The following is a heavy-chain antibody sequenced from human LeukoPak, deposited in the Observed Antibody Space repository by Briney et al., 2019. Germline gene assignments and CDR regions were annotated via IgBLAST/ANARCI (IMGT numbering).Heavy chain of an antibody. CDR1: GFTFSSYS. J-gene: IGHJ4*02. CDR3: ARSIAVAGTGGDY. CDR2: ISSSSSHI. D-gene: IGHD6-19*01. Sequence: GGSLRLSCAASGFTFSSYSMNWVRQAPGKGPEWVSSISSSSSHIYYADSVKGRFTISRDNAKNSLYLQMNSLRAEDTAVYYCARSIAVAGTGGDYWGQGTLVTVSS. V-gene: IGHV3-21*01.